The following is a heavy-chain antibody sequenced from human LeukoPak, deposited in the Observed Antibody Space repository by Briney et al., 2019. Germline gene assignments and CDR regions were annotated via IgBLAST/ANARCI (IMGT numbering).Heavy chain of an antibody. CDR2: INTKTGRT. V-gene: IGHV1-2*02. D-gene: IGHD3-3*01. Sequence: HRASVKVSCKTSGYSFTDYYIHWVRQAPGQGLEWMAWINTKTGRTNSARKFQGRVTMTRDPSITTVYMDMAWLTSDDTAIYFCARADFIDAGPYLIGPWGQGTLVTVSS. CDR1: GYSFTDYY. CDR3: ARADFIDAGPYLIGP. J-gene: IGHJ5*02.